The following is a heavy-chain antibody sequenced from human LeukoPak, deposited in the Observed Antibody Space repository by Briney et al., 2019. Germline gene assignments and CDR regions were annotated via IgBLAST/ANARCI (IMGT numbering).Heavy chain of an antibody. CDR3: ARGRDYYGSGSYYSIDY. D-gene: IGHD3-10*01. CDR2: INPNSGGT. Sequence: ASVKVSCKASGYTFTGYYMHWVRQAPGQGLEWMGWINPNSGGTNYAQKFQGWVTMTRDTSISTAYIELSRLRSDDTAVYYCARGRDYYGSGSYYSIDYWGQGTLVTVSS. J-gene: IGHJ4*02. V-gene: IGHV1-2*04. CDR1: GYTFTGYY.